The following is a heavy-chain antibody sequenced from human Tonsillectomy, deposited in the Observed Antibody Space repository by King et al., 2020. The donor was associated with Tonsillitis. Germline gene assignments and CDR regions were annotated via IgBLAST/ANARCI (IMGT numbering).Heavy chain of an antibody. CDR2: ISSSSSYT. J-gene: IGHJ4*02. CDR3: ARDLYYYDSSGYPPGY. CDR1: GFTFSDYY. V-gene: IGHV3-11*06. Sequence: QVQLVESGGGLVKPGGSLRLSCVASGFTFSDYYMSWIRQAPGKGLEWVSYISSSSSYTNYADSVKGRFTISRDNAKNSLYLQMNSLRAEDTAVYYCARDLYYYDSSGYPPGYWGQGTLVTVSS. D-gene: IGHD3-22*01.